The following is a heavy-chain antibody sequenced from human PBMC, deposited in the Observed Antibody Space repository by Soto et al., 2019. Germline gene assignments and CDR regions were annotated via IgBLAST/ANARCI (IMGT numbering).Heavy chain of an antibody. CDR3: AKDAVAYNGEWDWFDL. CDR2: IGGSGSSA. CDR1: GFNFKNFA. D-gene: IGHD3-10*01. Sequence: EVQLLESGGGLVQPGGSLRLSCAASGFNFKNFAVSWVRQAPGKGMEWVSAIGGSGSSANYADSVKGRFTVSRDDSKSTLYLQMSGLRVDDTALYYCAKDAVAYNGEWDWFDLWGQGTLVTVSS. V-gene: IGHV3-23*01. J-gene: IGHJ5*02.